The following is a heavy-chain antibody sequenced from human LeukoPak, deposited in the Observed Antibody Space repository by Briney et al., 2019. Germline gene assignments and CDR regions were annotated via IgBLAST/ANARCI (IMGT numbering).Heavy chain of an antibody. CDR1: GGSISSYY. D-gene: IGHD5-12*01. V-gene: IGHV4-59*01. J-gene: IGHJ6*02. CDR3: ARAGYGNYYYGMDV. CDR2: IYYSGST. Sequence: SETLSLTCTVSGGSISSYYWSWIRQPPGKGLEWIGYIYYSGSTNYNPSLKSRVTISVDTSKNQFSLKLSSVTAADTAVYYCARAGYGNYYYGMDVWGQGTTVTVSS.